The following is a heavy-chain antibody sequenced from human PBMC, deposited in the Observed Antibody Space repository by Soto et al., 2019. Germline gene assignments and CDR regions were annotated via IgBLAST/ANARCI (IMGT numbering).Heavy chain of an antibody. CDR2: IYHSGST. V-gene: IGHV4-30-2*01. CDR1: GFTFSSYN. J-gene: IGHJ4*02. D-gene: IGHD6-19*01. Sequence: LRLSCAASGFTFSSYNMNWVRQAPGKGLEWIGYIYHSGSTYYNPSLKSRVTISVDRSKNQFSLKLSSVTAADTAVYYCARAGGLGAVAADYWGQGTLVTVSS. CDR3: ARAGGLGAVAADY.